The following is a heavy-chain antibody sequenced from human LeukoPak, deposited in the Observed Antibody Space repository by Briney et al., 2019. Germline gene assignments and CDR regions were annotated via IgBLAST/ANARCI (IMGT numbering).Heavy chain of an antibody. D-gene: IGHD4-17*01. J-gene: IGHJ2*01. Sequence: SETLSLTCAVSGGSISSSNWWSWVRQPPGKGLEWIGEIYHSGSTNYNPSLKSRVTISVDKSKNQFSLKLSSVTAADTAVYYCARDYGDYTHRDWYFDLWGRGTLVTVSS. CDR1: GGSISSSNW. CDR2: IYHSGST. CDR3: ARDYGDYTHRDWYFDL. V-gene: IGHV4-4*02.